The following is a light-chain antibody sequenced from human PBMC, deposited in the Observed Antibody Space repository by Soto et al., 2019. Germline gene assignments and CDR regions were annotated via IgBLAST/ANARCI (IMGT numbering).Light chain of an antibody. J-gene: IGKJ5*01. CDR1: QTVANR. Sequence: EIVLTQSPATLSLSPGERATLSCRASQTVANRLAWFQQKPGQAPRLLIYDASNRATGIPARFSGSGSGTDFTLTISSLEPEDSAVYYCQQRSNWITFGQGTRLEIK. V-gene: IGKV3-11*01. CDR3: QQRSNWIT. CDR2: DAS.